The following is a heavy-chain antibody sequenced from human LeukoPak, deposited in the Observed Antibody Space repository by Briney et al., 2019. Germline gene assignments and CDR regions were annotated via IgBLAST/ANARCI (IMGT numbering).Heavy chain of an antibody. D-gene: IGHD3-16*02. CDR3: ASQDDYVWGSYRLDY. CDR1: GGTFSSYT. V-gene: IGHV1-69*02. CDR2: IIPILGIA. Sequence: GSSVKVSCKASGGTFSSYTISWVRQAPGQGLEWMGRIIPILGIANYAQKFQGRVTITADKSTSTDYMELSSLRSEDTAVYYCASQDDYVWGSYRLDYWGQGTLVTVSS. J-gene: IGHJ4*02.